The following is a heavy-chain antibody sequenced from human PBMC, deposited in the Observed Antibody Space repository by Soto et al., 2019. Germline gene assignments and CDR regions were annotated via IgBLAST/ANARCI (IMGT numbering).Heavy chain of an antibody. D-gene: IGHD2-2*01. CDR3: ARDWGGFPQDIVVVPAAMTRYFDWLLYAFDI. CDR2: TYYRSKWYN. CDR1: GDSVSSNSAA. V-gene: IGHV6-1*01. J-gene: IGHJ3*02. Sequence: QSQTLSLTCAISGDSVSSNSAAWNWIRQSPSRGLEWLGRTYYRSKWYNDYAVSVKSRITNNPDTSKNQFSLQLNSVTPGDTAVYYCARDWGGFPQDIVVVPAAMTRYFDWLLYAFDIWGQGTMVTVSS.